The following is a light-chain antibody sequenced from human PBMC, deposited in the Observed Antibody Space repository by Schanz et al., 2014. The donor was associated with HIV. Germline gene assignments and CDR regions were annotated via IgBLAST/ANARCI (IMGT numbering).Light chain of an antibody. V-gene: IGLV2-14*03. CDR2: DVT. CDR3: TLSSTNTCV. Sequence: QSALTQPASVSGSPGQSITISCTGTSGYVITNDYVSWFQQHPGKAPKLIIYDVTDRPSGVSDRFSGSKSGDTASLTISGLQAEDEAEYFCTLSSTNTCVFGGGTKLTVL. J-gene: IGLJ3*02. CDR1: SGYVITNDY.